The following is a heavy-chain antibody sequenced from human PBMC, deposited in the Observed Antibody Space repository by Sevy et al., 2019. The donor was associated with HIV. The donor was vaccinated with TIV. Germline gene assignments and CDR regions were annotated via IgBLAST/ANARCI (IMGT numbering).Heavy chain of an antibody. CDR3: ARGVTTVTPFDY. CDR2: IWFDESNT. V-gene: IGHV3-33*01. Sequence: GGSLRLSCAASGFTFSTYGMHWVRQAPGKGLEWVAVIWFDESNTYYADSVKGRFTISRDIAKNTLHLQMNSLRAEDTAVYYCARGVTTVTPFDYWGQGTLVTVSS. D-gene: IGHD4-17*01. CDR1: GFTFSTYG. J-gene: IGHJ4*02.